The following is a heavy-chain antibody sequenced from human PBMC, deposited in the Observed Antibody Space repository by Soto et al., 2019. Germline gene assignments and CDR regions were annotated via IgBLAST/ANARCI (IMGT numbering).Heavy chain of an antibody. D-gene: IGHD3-22*01. CDR2: INPSGGST. CDR3: ARETGSVVITLPFDY. Sequence: ASVKVSCKASGYTFTSYYIHWVRQAPGQGLEWMGIINPSGGSTSYAQKFQGRVTMTRDTSTSTVYMELSSLRSEDTAVYYCARETGSVVITLPFDYWGQGTLVTVSS. J-gene: IGHJ4*02. CDR1: GYTFTSYY. V-gene: IGHV1-46*01.